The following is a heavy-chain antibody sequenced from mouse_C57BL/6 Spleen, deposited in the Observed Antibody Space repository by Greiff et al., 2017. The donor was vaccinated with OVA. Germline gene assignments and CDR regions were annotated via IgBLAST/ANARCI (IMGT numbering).Heavy chain of an antibody. V-gene: IGHV2-2*01. CDR2: IWSGGST. CDR1: GFSLTSYG. Sequence: LQESGPGLVQPSQSLSITCTVSGFSLTSYGVHLVRQSPGKGLEWLGVIWSGGSTDSNAAFISRLSISKDNSKSQVFFKMNSLQADDTAIYYCARSGVYDSLYYFDYWGQGTTLTVSS. J-gene: IGHJ2*01. D-gene: IGHD2-3*01. CDR3: ARSGVYDSLYYFDY.